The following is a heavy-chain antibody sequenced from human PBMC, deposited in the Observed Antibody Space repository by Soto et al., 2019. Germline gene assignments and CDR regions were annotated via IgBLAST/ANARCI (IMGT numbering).Heavy chain of an antibody. CDR1: GGSISSGDYY. Sequence: QVQLQESVPGLVKPSQTLSLTCTVSGGSISSGDYYWSWIRQPPGKGLEWIGYIYYSGTTFYHPSLKSRVTISVDPCKHQFSLKLSSVPAADTAAHYCARERREGARLGPWGQGTLVTASS. CDR2: IYYSGTT. J-gene: IGHJ5*02. CDR3: ARERREGARLGP. V-gene: IGHV4-30-4*01.